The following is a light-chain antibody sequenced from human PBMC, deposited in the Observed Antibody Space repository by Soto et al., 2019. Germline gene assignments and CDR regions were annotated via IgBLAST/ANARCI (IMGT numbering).Light chain of an antibody. CDR2: AAS. Sequence: DIQMTQSPSSLSASVGDRVTITCRASQSISSYLNWYQQKPGKAPKLLIYAASSLQSGVPSRFSGSVSGTDFTLTISSLQPEDFATYYCQQSYSLWTFGQGTKVDIK. CDR1: QSISSY. CDR3: QQSYSLWT. J-gene: IGKJ1*01. V-gene: IGKV1-39*01.